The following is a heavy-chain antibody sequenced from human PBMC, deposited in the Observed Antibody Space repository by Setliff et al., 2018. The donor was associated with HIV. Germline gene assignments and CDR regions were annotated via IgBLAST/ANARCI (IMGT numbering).Heavy chain of an antibody. CDR3: TRDWRAYGLMGS. Sequence: SETLSLTCAVSGVSISSSNWWSWVRQPPGKGLEWIGEIYFNLQTNYNPAFKSRVSMGLDNAKHQFSLRLTSVTAADTAIYYCTRDWRAYGLMGSWGQGMRGTVSS. CDR1: GVSISSSNW. V-gene: IGHV4-4*02. D-gene: IGHD4-17*01. J-gene: IGHJ5*02. CDR2: IYFNLQT.